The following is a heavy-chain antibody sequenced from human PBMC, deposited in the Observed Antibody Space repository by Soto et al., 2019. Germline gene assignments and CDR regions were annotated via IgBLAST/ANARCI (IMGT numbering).Heavy chain of an antibody. Sequence: GGSLRLSCAASGFTVSSNYMSWVRQAPGKGLEWVSVIWSAGMTYYADSVRGRFTISRDNLKNTLYLQMNSLRADDTAVYYCAREAPMDVWGQGTTVTVSS. J-gene: IGHJ6*02. CDR3: AREAPMDV. CDR2: IWSAGMT. CDR1: GFTVSSNY. V-gene: IGHV3-53*01.